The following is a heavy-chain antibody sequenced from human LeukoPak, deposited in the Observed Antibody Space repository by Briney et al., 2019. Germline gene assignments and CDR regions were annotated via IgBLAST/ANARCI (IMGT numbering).Heavy chain of an antibody. D-gene: IGHD1-26*01. Sequence: SETLSLTCAVSGGSITTTNWWSWVQQPPGKGLEWIGEVHLSGATNYNPSLESRVSMSIDKSKNHLSLEVTSVTAADTAIYYCTRESGAFSPFGFWGQGTPLTVSS. V-gene: IGHV4-4*02. CDR3: TRESGAFSPFGF. CDR1: GGSITTTNW. J-gene: IGHJ4*02. CDR2: VHLSGAT.